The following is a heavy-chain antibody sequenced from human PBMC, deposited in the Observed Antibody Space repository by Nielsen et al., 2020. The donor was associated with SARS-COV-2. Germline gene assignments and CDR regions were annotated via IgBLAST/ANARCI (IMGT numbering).Heavy chain of an antibody. CDR1: GFTFGDAI. CDR3: KHYYDMDV. Sequence: GGSLTLSCAASGFTFGDAIIHWVRQAPGKGLEWVGRIRSKTNNYETSYAASVKGRFTISRDESKNMAYLQMSRLKTDDTAVYYCKHYYDMDVWGQGTTVTVSS. V-gene: IGHV3-73*01. CDR2: IRSKTNNYET. D-gene: IGHD2-21*01. J-gene: IGHJ6*02.